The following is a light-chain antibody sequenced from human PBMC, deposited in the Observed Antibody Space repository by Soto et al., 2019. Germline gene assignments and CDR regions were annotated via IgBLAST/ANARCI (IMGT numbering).Light chain of an antibody. CDR3: CSYAGSSVV. V-gene: IGLV2-23*01. CDR2: EGS. Sequence: QSALTQRASVSGSPGQSITISCTGTSSDVGSYNLVSWYQQHPGKAPKLMIYEGSKRPSGVSNRFSGSKSGNTASLTISGLQAEDEADYHCCSYAGSSVVFGGGTKLTVL. CDR1: SSDVGSYNL. J-gene: IGLJ2*01.